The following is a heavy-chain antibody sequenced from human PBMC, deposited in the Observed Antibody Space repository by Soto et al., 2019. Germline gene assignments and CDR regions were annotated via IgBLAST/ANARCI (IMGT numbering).Heavy chain of an antibody. V-gene: IGHV3-53*04. D-gene: IGHD3-22*01. CDR2: IFSGGST. CDR1: GFTVSNKY. Sequence: GSLRLSCAASGFTVSNKYMSWVRQAPGKGLEWVSDIFSGGSTYYADSVKGRFTISRHSSKNTLYLEMNSLRVEDTAVYYCATFYDSSDYTPSYAFDIWGQGTMVTVSS. J-gene: IGHJ3*02. CDR3: ATFYDSSDYTPSYAFDI.